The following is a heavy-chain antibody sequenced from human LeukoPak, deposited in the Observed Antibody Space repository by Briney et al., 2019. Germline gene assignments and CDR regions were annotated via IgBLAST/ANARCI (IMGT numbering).Heavy chain of an antibody. J-gene: IGHJ4*02. D-gene: IGHD2-15*01. V-gene: IGHV4-4*07. CDR3: ARGRSGYCSGGSCRSYYFDY. CDR2: IYTSGST. CDR1: GGSISSYY. Sequence: SETLSLTCTVSGGSISSYYWSWIRQPAGKGLEWIGRIYTSGSTNYNPSLKSRVTMSVDTSKNQFSLKLSSVTAADPAVYYCARGRSGYCSGGSCRSYYFDYWGQGTLVTVSS.